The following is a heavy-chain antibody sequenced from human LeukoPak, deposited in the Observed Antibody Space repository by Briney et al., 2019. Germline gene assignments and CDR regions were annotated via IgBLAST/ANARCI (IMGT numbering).Heavy chain of an antibody. J-gene: IGHJ3*02. CDR3: ARMVTAAHDAFDI. V-gene: IGHV5-51*01. Sequence: GESLKISCKGSGYSFTSYWIGWVRQMPGKGLEWMGIIYPGDSDTRYSPSFQGQVTISADKSISTAYLQWSSLKASDTAMYYCARMVTAAHDAFDIWGQGTMVPVSS. CDR2: IYPGDSDT. CDR1: GYSFTSYW. D-gene: IGHD2-21*02.